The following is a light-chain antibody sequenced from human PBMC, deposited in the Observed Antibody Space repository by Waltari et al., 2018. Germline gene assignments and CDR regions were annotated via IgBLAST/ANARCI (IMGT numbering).Light chain of an antibody. Sequence: AIRMTQSPSSFSASTGDRVSITCRASQGISSYLAWYQQKPGKAPKLLIYAASTLQSGVPSIFSGSGSGTDFTLTISCLQSEDFATYYCQHYYSYPYTFGQGTKVEIK. CDR2: AAS. V-gene: IGKV1-8*01. CDR3: QHYYSYPYT. CDR1: QGISSY. J-gene: IGKJ2*01.